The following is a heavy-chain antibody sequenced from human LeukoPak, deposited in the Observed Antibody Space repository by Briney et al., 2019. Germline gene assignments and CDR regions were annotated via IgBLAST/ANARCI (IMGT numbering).Heavy chain of an antibody. CDR2: IYHSGRT. J-gene: IGHJ4*02. D-gene: IGHD3-10*01. V-gene: IGHV4-30-2*01. Sequence: SSETLSLTCAVSGGSISSGGYSWSWIRQPPGKGLEWIGYIYHSGRTYYNPSLKSRVTISVDRSKNQFSLKLSSVTAADTAVYYCAASYGSGSYFFDYWGQGTLVTVSS. CDR3: AASYGSGSYFFDY. CDR1: GGSISSGGYS.